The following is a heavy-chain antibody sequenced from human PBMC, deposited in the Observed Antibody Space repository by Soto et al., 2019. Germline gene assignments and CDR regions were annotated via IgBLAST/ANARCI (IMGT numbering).Heavy chain of an antibody. V-gene: IGHV4-39*01. CDR1: GGSISSSSYY. J-gene: IGHJ4*02. CDR2: IYYSGST. Sequence: SETLSLTCTVSGGSISSSSYYWGWIRQPPGKGLEWIGSIYYSGSTYYNPSLKSRVTISVDTSKNQFSLKLSSVTAADTAVYYCAVGAKGRSHFDYWGQGTLVTVSS. CDR3: AVGAKGRSHFDY. D-gene: IGHD1-26*01.